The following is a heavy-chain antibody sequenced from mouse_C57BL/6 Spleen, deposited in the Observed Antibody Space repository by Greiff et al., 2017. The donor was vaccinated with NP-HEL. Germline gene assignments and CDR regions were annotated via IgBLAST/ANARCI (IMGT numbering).Heavy chain of an antibody. J-gene: IGHJ3*01. V-gene: IGHV1-76*01. CDR3: ARTGHSNSWFAY. D-gene: IGHD2-5*01. Sequence: QVQLQQSGAELVRPGASVKLSCKASGYTFTDYYINWVKQRPGQGLEWIARIYPGSGNTYYNEKFKGKATLTAEKSSSTAYMQLSSLTSEDSAVYFCARTGHSNSWFAYWGQGTLVTVSA. CDR1: GYTFTDYY. CDR2: IYPGSGNT.